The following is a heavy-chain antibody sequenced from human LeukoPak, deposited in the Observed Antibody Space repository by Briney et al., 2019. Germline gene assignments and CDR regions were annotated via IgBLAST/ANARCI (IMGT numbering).Heavy chain of an antibody. Sequence: KSGGSLRLSCAASGFTFSSYSMNCVRQAPGKGLEWVSSISSGSSYIYYADSVKGRFTISRDNAKNSLYLQMNSLRAEDTAVYYCARDPIAVAVVFDYWGQGTLVTVSS. V-gene: IGHV3-21*01. J-gene: IGHJ4*02. CDR2: ISSGSSYI. D-gene: IGHD6-19*01. CDR3: ARDPIAVAVVFDY. CDR1: GFTFSSYS.